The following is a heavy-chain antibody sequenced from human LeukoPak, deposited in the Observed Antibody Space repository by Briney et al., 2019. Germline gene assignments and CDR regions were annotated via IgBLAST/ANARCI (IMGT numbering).Heavy chain of an antibody. CDR1: DFPLHNAV. D-gene: IGHD6-13*01. V-gene: IGHV3-23*01. CDR3: ASGDSSSWFSLDS. CDR2: DTGDTGGA. J-gene: IGHJ5*01. Sequence: PGWSLRLSCTVCDFPLHNAVINWVRQPPGKAREGVSVDTGDTGGAHYADSVKGQFTISRDSSKKTVYLQMESLRVDDTATYYCASGDSSSWFSLDSWGHGTLVTVS.